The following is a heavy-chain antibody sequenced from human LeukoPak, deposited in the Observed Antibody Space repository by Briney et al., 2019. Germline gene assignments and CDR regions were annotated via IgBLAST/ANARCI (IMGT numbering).Heavy chain of an antibody. CDR1: GFAFSSYS. V-gene: IGHV3-21*01. CDR2: ISSSSSYI. J-gene: IGHJ4*02. CDR3: ASFDFWSGPDY. D-gene: IGHD3-3*01. Sequence: GGSLRLSCAASGFAFSSYSTNWVRQAPGKRLEWVSSISSSSSYIYYADSVKGRFTISRDNAKNSLYLQMNSLRAEDTAVYYCASFDFWSGPDYWGQGTLVTVSS.